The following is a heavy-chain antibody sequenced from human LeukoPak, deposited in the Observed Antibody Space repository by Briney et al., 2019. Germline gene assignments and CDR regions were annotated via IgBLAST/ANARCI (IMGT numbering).Heavy chain of an antibody. CDR1: GYSISSGYY. D-gene: IGHD1-7*01. Sequence: SETLSLTCAVSGYSISSGYYWGWIRQPPGKGLEWIGSIYHSGSTYYNPSLKSRVTISVDTSKNQFSLKLSSVTAADTAVYYCARHWGTRLGAFDIWGQGTMVTVSS. J-gene: IGHJ3*02. V-gene: IGHV4-38-2*01. CDR2: IYHSGST. CDR3: ARHWGTRLGAFDI.